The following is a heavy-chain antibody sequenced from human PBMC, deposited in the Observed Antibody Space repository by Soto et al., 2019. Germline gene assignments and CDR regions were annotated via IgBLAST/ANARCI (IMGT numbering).Heavy chain of an antibody. Sequence: ASVKVSCKASGYTFTSYGISWVRQAPGQGLEWMGWISAYNGNTNYAQKLQGRVAMTTDTSTSTAYMELRSLRSDDTAVYYCARVLRFSTGGWFDPWGQGTLVTVSS. D-gene: IGHD3-3*01. CDR2: ISAYNGNT. CDR1: GYTFTSYG. J-gene: IGHJ5*02. V-gene: IGHV1-18*04. CDR3: ARVLRFSTGGWFDP.